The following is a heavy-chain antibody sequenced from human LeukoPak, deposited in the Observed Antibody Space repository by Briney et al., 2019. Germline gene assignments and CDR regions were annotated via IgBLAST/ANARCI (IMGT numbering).Heavy chain of an antibody. CDR3: ARGTYYYDSSGYDFDY. CDR2: IKQDGSEK. Sequence: GGSLRLSCAASGFTFSSYWMSWVRQAPGKGLEWVANIKQDGSEKYYVDSVKGRFTISRDNAKNSLYLQMNSLRAEDTAVFYCARGTYYYDSSGYDFDYWGQGTLVTVSS. V-gene: IGHV3-7*01. CDR1: GFTFSSYW. J-gene: IGHJ4*02. D-gene: IGHD3-22*01.